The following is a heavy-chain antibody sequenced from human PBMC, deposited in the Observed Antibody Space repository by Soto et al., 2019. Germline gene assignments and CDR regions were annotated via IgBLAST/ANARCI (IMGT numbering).Heavy chain of an antibody. D-gene: IGHD1-7*01. V-gene: IGHV3-21*01. Sequence: EVQLVESGGGLVKPGGSLRLSCAASGFTFSSYSMNWVRQAPGKGLEWVSSISSSSSYIYYADSVKGRFTISRDNAKNYMYLQMNSLRDEDTAVYYWAGDVRYTWNYGPGYYYYMDVWGKGTTVTVSS. CDR3: AGDVRYTWNYGPGYYYYMDV. CDR2: ISSSSSYI. J-gene: IGHJ6*03. CDR1: GFTFSSYS.